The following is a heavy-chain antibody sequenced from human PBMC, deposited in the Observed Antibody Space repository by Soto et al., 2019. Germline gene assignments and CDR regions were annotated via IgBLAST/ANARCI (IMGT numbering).Heavy chain of an antibody. CDR2: ISYDGTNK. Sequence: QVQLVESGGGVVQPGRSLRLSCAASGFTFSTYGMHWVRQAPGKGLEWVAVISYDGTNKYYADSVKGRVTISRDNSKNTLYLQMNSLRTEDTSVYFCAKGAAYRYNWNSRGDFDYWGDGTLVTVSS. CDR1: GFTFSTYG. J-gene: IGHJ4*01. V-gene: IGHV3-30*18. CDR3: AKGAAYRYNWNSRGDFDY. D-gene: IGHD1-7*01.